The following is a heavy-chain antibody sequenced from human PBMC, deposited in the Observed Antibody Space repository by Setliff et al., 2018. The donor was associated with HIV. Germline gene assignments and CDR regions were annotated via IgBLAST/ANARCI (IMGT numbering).Heavy chain of an antibody. CDR1: GFTFSGYS. CDR2: ISGSSTYI. Sequence: SCAASGFTFSGYSMTWVRQAPGKGLEWVSAISGSSTYIYYADSVKGRFTISRDNSKNTLFLQMNSLRAEDTAVYYCAKSRDYQLLHYYGVDVWGQGTTVTVSS. D-gene: IGHD2-2*01. J-gene: IGHJ6*02. CDR3: AKSRDYQLLHYYGVDV. V-gene: IGHV3-23*01.